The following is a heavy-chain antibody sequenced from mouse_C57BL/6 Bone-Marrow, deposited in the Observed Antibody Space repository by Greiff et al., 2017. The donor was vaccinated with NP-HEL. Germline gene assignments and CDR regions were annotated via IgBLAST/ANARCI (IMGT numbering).Heavy chain of an antibody. CDR3: ARGPFYGSSYRYAMDY. D-gene: IGHD1-1*01. CDR1: GFTFSSYA. V-gene: IGHV5-4*01. Sequence: EVQLVESGGGLVKPGGSLKLSCAASGFTFSSYAMSWVRQTPEKRLEWVATISDGGSYTYYPDNVKGRFTISRDNAKNNLYLQMSHLKSEDTAMYYCARGPFYGSSYRYAMDYWGQGTSVTVSS. J-gene: IGHJ4*01. CDR2: ISDGGSYT.